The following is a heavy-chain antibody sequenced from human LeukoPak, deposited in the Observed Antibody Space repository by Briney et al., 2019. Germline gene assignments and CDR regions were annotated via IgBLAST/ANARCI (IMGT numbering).Heavy chain of an antibody. Sequence: GGSLRLSCAASGFTFSSYWMSWVRQAPGKGLEWVANIKQDGSEKYYVDSVKGRFTISRDNAKNSLYLQMNSLRAEDTAVYYCARGVYVWGSYRQYYFDYWGQGTLVTVSS. J-gene: IGHJ4*02. D-gene: IGHD3-16*02. CDR3: ARGVYVWGSYRQYYFDY. CDR2: IKQDGSEK. CDR1: GFTFSSYW. V-gene: IGHV3-7*01.